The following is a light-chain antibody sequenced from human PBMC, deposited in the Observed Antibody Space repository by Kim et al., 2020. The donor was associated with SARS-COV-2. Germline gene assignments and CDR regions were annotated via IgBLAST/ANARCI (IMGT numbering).Light chain of an antibody. CDR3: SSHTTSSTYV. CDR2: DVS. V-gene: IGLV2-14*03. CDR1: SSDVGGYNS. Sequence: GQSITISCTGPSSDVGGYNSVSWYQQHPGKAPKLMIYDVSERASVVSNRFSGSQSGNTASLTISGLRAEDEADYYCSSHTTSSTYVFGSGTKVTVL. J-gene: IGLJ1*01.